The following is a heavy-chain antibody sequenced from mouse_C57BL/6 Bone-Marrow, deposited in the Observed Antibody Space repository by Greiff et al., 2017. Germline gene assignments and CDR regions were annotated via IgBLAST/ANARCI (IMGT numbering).Heavy chain of an antibody. Sequence: VQLQQSGPELVKPGASVKISCKASGYSFTSYYIHWVKLRPGQGLEWIGWIYPGSGNTKYNEKFKGKATLTADTSSSTAYMQLSSLTSEDSAVYYCARFGYYGSSWWGQGTTLTVAS. CDR1: GYSFTSYY. D-gene: IGHD1-1*01. CDR3: ARFGYYGSSW. CDR2: IYPGSGNT. J-gene: IGHJ2*01. V-gene: IGHV1-66*01.